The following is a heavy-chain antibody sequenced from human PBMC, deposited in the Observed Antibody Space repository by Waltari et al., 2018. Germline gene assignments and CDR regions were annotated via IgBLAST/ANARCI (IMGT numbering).Heavy chain of an antibody. Sequence: EVQLVESGGGLVKPGGSLRLSCAASGFTFSSYSMNWVRQAPWKGLEWVSSISSSSSYIYYADSVKGRFTISRDNAKNSLYLQMNSLRAEDTAVYYCAREDYDILTAGAFDIWGQGTMVTVSS. CDR1: GFTFSSYS. CDR2: ISSSSSYI. CDR3: AREDYDILTAGAFDI. V-gene: IGHV3-21*01. D-gene: IGHD3-9*01. J-gene: IGHJ3*02.